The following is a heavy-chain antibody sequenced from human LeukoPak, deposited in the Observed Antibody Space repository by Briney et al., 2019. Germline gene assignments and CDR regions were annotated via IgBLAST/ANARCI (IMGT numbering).Heavy chain of an antibody. D-gene: IGHD3-22*01. J-gene: IGHJ4*02. CDR2: ISSSSSYI. CDR1: GFTFSSYS. CDR3: ARGRYYYDSSGYYYFDY. Sequence: AGGSLTLSCAASGFTFSSYSMNWVRQAPGKGLEWVSSISSSSSYIYYADSVKGRFTISRDNAKNSLYLQMNSLRAEDTAVYYCARGRYYYDSSGYYYFDYWGQGTLVTVSS. V-gene: IGHV3-21*01.